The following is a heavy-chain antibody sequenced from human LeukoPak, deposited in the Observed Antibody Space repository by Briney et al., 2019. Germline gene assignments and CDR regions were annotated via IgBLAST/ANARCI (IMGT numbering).Heavy chain of an antibody. Sequence: PSETLSLTCTVSGGSISSGGYYWSWIRQPPGKGLEWIGYIYHSGSTHYNPSLKSRVTISVDRSKNQFSLKLSSVTAADTAVYYCARETTLTTQLELRWFDPWGQGTLVTVSS. D-gene: IGHD1-1*01. J-gene: IGHJ5*02. CDR2: IYHSGST. CDR3: ARETTLTTQLELRWFDP. V-gene: IGHV4-30-2*01. CDR1: GGSISSGGYY.